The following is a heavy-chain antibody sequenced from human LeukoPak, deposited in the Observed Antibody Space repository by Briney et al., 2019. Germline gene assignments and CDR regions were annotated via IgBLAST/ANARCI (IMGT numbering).Heavy chain of an antibody. CDR1: GFTFSSYG. CDR3: ARHVLKHIVVVTAISPFDY. D-gene: IGHD2-21*02. CDR2: IRYDGSNK. V-gene: IGHV3-33*08. Sequence: PGRSLRLSCAASGFTFSSYGMHWVRQAPGKGLEWVAFIRYDGSNKYYADSVKGRFTISRDNSKNTLYLQMNNLRAEDTAVYYCARHVLKHIVVVTAISPFDYWGQGTLVTVSS. J-gene: IGHJ4*02.